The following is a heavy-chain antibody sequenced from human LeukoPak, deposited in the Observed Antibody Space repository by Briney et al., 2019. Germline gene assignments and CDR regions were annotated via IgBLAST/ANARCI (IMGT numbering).Heavy chain of an antibody. CDR3: ASPLLWVGESDAFDI. CDR1: GFTFSSYG. CDR2: IWYDGSNK. V-gene: IGHV3-33*01. Sequence: GGSLRLSCAASGFTFSSYGMPWVRQAPGKGLEWVAVIWYDGSNKYYADSVKGRFTISRDNSKNTLYLQMNSLRAEDTAVYYCASPLLWVGESDAFDIWGQGTMVTVSS. J-gene: IGHJ3*02. D-gene: IGHD3-10*01.